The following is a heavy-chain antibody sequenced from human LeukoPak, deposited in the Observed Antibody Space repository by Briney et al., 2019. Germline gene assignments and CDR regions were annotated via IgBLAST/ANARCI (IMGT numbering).Heavy chain of an antibody. J-gene: IGHJ4*02. CDR2: INHSGST. Sequence: SETLSLTCAVYGGSFSGYYWSWIRQPPGKGLEWIGEINHSGSTNYNPSLKSRVTISVDTSKNQFSLKLISVTAADTAVYYCAGPITNYYFDYWGQGTLVTVSS. CDR1: GGSFSGYY. CDR3: AGPITNYYFDY. V-gene: IGHV4-34*01. D-gene: IGHD3-3*01.